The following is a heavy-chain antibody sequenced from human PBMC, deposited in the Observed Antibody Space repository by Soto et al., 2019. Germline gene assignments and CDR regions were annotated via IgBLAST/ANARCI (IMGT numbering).Heavy chain of an antibody. D-gene: IGHD3-22*01. CDR3: AKDPYYYDTSEMDV. J-gene: IGHJ6*02. Sequence: PGGSLRLSCAASGFTFSNYAMSWVRQAPGKGLEWVSAIGGSGGSTYYADSVKGRFTISRDNSKNTLFLQMNSLRAEDTAVYYCAKDPYYYDTSEMDVWGQGTTVTVSS. CDR1: GFTFSNYA. V-gene: IGHV3-23*01. CDR2: IGGSGGST.